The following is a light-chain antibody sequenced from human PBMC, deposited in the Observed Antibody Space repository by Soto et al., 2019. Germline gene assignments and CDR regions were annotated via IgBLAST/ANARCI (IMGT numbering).Light chain of an antibody. CDR1: QGISAW. CDR3: QQSYRFPFT. Sequence: DIQMTQSPSFVSASVGDRVTITCRASQGISAWLAWYQQQPGKAPKLLIYDTSILESGVPSRFSDSGSGIHFTLAIRSLQPEDFGTYYCQQSYRFPFTFGQGTKLEIK. J-gene: IGKJ2*01. CDR2: DTS. V-gene: IGKV1-12*01.